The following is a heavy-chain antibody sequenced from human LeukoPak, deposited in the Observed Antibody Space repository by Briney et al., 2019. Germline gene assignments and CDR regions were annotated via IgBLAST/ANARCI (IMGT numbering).Heavy chain of an antibody. CDR2: INSDGSST. V-gene: IGHV3-74*01. CDR1: GFTFSSYW. J-gene: IGHJ4*02. D-gene: IGHD2-2*01. CDR3: ANSIVVVPAAPYY. Sequence: GGSLRLSCAASGFTFSSYWMHWVRQAPGKGLVWVSRINSDGSSTTYADSVKGRFTISRDNAKNTLYLQMNSLRAEDTAVYYCANSIVVVPAAPYYWGQGTLVTVSS.